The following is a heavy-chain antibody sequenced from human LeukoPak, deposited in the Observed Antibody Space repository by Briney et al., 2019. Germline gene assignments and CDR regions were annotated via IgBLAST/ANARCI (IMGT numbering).Heavy chain of an antibody. V-gene: IGHV3-21*04. D-gene: IGHD1-26*01. Sequence: GGSLRLSCAASGFTFSSYTMNWVRQAPGKGLEWVSSISSSSSNIYYADSVKGRFTISRDNSKNTLFLQMNSLRAEDTAIYYCAKYGPQDSGSSHFDYWGQGALVTVSS. CDR3: AKYGPQDSGSSHFDY. CDR2: ISSSSSNI. CDR1: GFTFSSYT. J-gene: IGHJ4*02.